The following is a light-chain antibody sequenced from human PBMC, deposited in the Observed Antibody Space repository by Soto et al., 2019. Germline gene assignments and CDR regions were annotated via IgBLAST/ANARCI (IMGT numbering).Light chain of an antibody. Sequence: EIVLTQSPGTLSLSPGERAAVSCRASQSVSSRYLVWYQEKPGQAPRLLISGASSRATGIPDRFSGSGSGTEFTLSIIRLEPDDFSVYYFQLLCSSSRWTFGHGTKVEIK. V-gene: IGKV3-20*01. CDR3: QLLCSSSRWT. J-gene: IGKJ1*01. CDR1: QSVSSRY. CDR2: GAS.